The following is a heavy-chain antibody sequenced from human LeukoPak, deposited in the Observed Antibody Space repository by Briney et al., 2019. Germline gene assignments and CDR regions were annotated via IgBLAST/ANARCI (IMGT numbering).Heavy chain of an antibody. J-gene: IGHJ6*03. CDR3: ARESPHRYMDV. CDR2: IYYSGST. Sequence: SETLSLTCTVSGGSISSYYWSWIRQPPGKGLEWIGYIYYSGSTNYNPSLKSRVTISVDTSKNQFSLKLSSVTAADTAVYYCARESPHRYMDVWGKGTTVTISS. CDR1: GGSISSYY. V-gene: IGHV4-59*01.